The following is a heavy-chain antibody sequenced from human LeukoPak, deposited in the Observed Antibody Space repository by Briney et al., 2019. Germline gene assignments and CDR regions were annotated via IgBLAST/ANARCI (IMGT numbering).Heavy chain of an antibody. D-gene: IGHD5-12*01. J-gene: IGHJ6*03. Sequence: ASVKVSCKASGYTFTGYYMHWVRQAPGQGLEWMGWINPNSGGTNYAQKFQGRVTMTRDTSISTAYMELSRLRSDDTAVYYCARGTVATAYYYYYMDVWGKGTTVIVSS. CDR2: INPNSGGT. CDR3: ARGTVATAYYYYYMDV. CDR1: GYTFTGYY. V-gene: IGHV1-2*02.